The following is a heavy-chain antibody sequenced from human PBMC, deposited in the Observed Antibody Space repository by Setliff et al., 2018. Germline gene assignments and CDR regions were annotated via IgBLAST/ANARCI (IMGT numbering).Heavy chain of an antibody. Sequence: PSETLSLTCTVPGGSISDNGYFWGWVRQPPGKGLEWIGNIYFGGNTYFNPSFESRVTMSIDTSNSQFSLKLSSVTAADTAIYYCARDASASDGRNAFDIWGQGTMVT. D-gene: IGHD1-26*01. CDR1: GGSISDNGYF. V-gene: IGHV4-39*07. CDR2: IYFGGNT. J-gene: IGHJ3*02. CDR3: ARDASASDGRNAFDI.